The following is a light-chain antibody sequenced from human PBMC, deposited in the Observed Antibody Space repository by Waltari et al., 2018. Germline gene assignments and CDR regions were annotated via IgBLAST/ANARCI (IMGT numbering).Light chain of an antibody. CDR2: EVS. J-gene: IGLJ1*01. Sequence: QSALTQPASVSGSPGQSIAISCTGTSSDIGASNHVYWYQHHPGNAPKLIIYEVSNRPSGVSTRFSGSKSGNTASLTISGLQAEDEADYYCNSFTTSATHVFGTGTKVSVL. CDR1: SSDIGASNH. CDR3: NSFTTSATHV. V-gene: IGLV2-14*01.